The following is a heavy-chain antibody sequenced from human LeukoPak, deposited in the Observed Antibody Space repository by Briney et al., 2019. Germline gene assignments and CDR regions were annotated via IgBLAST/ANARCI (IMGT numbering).Heavy chain of an antibody. V-gene: IGHV3-30*04. CDR1: GFTFSSYA. CDR2: ISYDGRNK. Sequence: GRSLSLSCAASGFTFSSYAMVWVPQAPGKGLEGGAVISYDGRNKSYTDSVRGRFTISRDNSKNTLYLQMNSLRAEDTAVYYCARELVAAGKGLYWDATYGMDVWGKGTSVTVSS. D-gene: IGHD2-8*02. CDR3: ARELVAAGKGLYWDATYGMDV. J-gene: IGHJ6*04.